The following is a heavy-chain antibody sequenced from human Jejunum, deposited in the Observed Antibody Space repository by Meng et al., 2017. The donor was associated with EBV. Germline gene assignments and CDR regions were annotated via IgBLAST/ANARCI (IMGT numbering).Heavy chain of an antibody. CDR3: ARSFGGVVADYIDY. D-gene: IGHD3-16*02. CDR2: VIPIFATA. J-gene: IGHJ4*02. CDR1: GATFTNYA. V-gene: IGHV1-69*06. Sequence: QVQRGQAGDRVKDPGSPVSVSCKASGATFTNYAFSWVRQAPGQGLEWMGGVIPIFATANYAQKFQGRVTITADKSTSTAYMELISLRSEDTAVYYCARSFGGVVADYIDYWGQGTLVTVSS.